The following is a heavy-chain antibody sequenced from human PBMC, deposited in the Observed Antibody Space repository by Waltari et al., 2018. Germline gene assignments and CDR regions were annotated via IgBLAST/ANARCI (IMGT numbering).Heavy chain of an antibody. Sequence: QVQLQESGPGLVKPSGTLSLTCAVSGGSISSSNWWSWVRQPPGKGLEWIEEIYHSGSTNHNPSLKGRVTISVDKSKNQFSLKLSSVTAADTAVYYCARLGVGATTDDYWGQGTLVTVSS. CDR1: GGSISSSNW. V-gene: IGHV4-4*02. CDR3: ARLGVGATTDDY. CDR2: IYHSGST. J-gene: IGHJ4*02. D-gene: IGHD1-26*01.